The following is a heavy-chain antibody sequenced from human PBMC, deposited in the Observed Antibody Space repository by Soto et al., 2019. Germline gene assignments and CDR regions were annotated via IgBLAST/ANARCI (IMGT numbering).Heavy chain of an antibody. Sequence: PGGSLRLSCAASGFTFSSYEMNWVRQAPRKGLEWVSYISSSGSTIYYADSVKGRFTISRDNAKNSLYLQMNSLRAEDTAVYYCARDGFEGGQQLDYGMDVWGQGTTVTVSS. J-gene: IGHJ6*02. CDR3: ARDGFEGGQQLDYGMDV. V-gene: IGHV3-48*03. D-gene: IGHD6-13*01. CDR1: GFTFSSYE. CDR2: ISSSGSTI.